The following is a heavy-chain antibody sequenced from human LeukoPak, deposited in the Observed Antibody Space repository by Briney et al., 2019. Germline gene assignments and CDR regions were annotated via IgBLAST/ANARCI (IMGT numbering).Heavy chain of an antibody. D-gene: IGHD3-16*02. Sequence: SETLSLTCTVSGYSISSGYYWGWIRQPPGKGLEWIGNIHHSGSTYYKPSLRSRVTISVDTSKNQFSLKLSSVTAADTAVYYCARDPRGFYDYVWGSYRSWFDPWGQGTLVTVSS. CDR2: IHHSGST. V-gene: IGHV4-38-2*02. CDR3: ARDPRGFYDYVWGSYRSWFDP. J-gene: IGHJ5*02. CDR1: GYSISSGYY.